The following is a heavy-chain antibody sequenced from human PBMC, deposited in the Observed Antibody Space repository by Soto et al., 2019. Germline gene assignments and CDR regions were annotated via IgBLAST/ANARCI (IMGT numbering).Heavy chain of an antibody. V-gene: IGHV3-23*01. CDR1: GFAFSSYA. D-gene: IGHD6-19*01. CDR3: AKAYISGWSGNKG. CDR2: SSGSGSNT. J-gene: IGHJ4*02. Sequence: EVQLLESGGGLVQPGGSLRLSCVASGFAFSSYAMSWVRQAPGKGLEWVSASSGSGSNTYYAASVTGRFTISRDNAKNALYLQMNRLRADDTAVYYCAKAYISGWSGNKGWGQGTLLTVSS.